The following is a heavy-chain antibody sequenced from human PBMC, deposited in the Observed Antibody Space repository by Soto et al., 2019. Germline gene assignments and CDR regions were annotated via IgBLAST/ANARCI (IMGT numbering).Heavy chain of an antibody. CDR2: IYYSGST. V-gene: IGHV4-39*01. CDR3: ARQQNEYYFDY. CDR1: GGSISSSSYY. J-gene: IGHJ4*02. Sequence: SETLSLTCTVSGGSISSSSYYWGWIRQPPGKGLEWIGSIYYSGSTYYNPSLKSRVTISVDTSKNQFSLKLSSVTAADTAVYYCARQQNEYYFDYWGQGTLVTVSS.